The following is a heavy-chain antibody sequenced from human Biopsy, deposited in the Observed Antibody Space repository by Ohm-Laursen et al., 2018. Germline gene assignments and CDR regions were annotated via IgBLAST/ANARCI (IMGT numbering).Heavy chain of an antibody. Sequence: GASVKVSCKVSGGTFSNYAISWVRQAPGEGLEWMGGIIAVSGLVNYAPKFQGRVSITADKSTTTAYMELSNLKSEDTAVYYCATPFQYYGSWGGYPPFDPWGQGTLVPVSS. J-gene: IGHJ5*02. V-gene: IGHV1-69*10. CDR2: IIAVSGLV. D-gene: IGHD3-3*01. CDR3: ATPFQYYGSWGGYPPFDP. CDR1: GGTFSNYA.